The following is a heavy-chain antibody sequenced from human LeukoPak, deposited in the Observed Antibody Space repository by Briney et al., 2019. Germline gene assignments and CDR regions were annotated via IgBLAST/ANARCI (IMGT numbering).Heavy chain of an antibody. CDR3: ARTAYYYDSSGYSLDY. Sequence: SETLSLTCTVSGGSISSDYWSWIRQPPGKGLEWIGYIYYSGSTNYNPSLKSRVTISVDTSKNQFSLKLSSVTAADTAVYYCARTAYYYDSSGYSLDYWGQGTLVTVSS. CDR2: IYYSGST. D-gene: IGHD3-22*01. J-gene: IGHJ4*02. CDR1: GGSISSDY. V-gene: IGHV4-59*08.